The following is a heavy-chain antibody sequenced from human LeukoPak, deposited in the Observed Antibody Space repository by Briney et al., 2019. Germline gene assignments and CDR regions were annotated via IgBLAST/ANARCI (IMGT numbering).Heavy chain of an antibody. J-gene: IGHJ3*02. V-gene: IGHV3-7*01. CDR3: ARDTGYRAPAWAFDI. D-gene: IGHD6-13*01. Sequence: TGGSLRLSCAASGFTFSSYWMSWVRQAPGKGLEWVANIKQDGSEKYYVDSVKGRFTISRDNAKNSLYLQMNSLRAEDTAVYYCARDTGYRAPAWAFDIWGQGTMVTVSS. CDR2: IKQDGSEK. CDR1: GFTFSSYW.